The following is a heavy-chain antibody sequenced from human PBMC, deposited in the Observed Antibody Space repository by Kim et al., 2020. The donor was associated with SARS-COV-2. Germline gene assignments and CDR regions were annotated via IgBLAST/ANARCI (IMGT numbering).Heavy chain of an antibody. CDR2: IYYSGST. Sequence: SETLSLTCTVSGGSISSYYWSLIRQPPGKGLEWIGYIYYSGSTNYNPSLKSRVTISVDTSKNQFSLKLSSVTAADTAVYYCARVLGYCSSTSCYRYYYYGMDVWGQGTTVTVSS. J-gene: IGHJ6*02. CDR3: ARVLGYCSSTSCYRYYYYGMDV. D-gene: IGHD2-2*02. CDR1: GGSISSYY. V-gene: IGHV4-59*01.